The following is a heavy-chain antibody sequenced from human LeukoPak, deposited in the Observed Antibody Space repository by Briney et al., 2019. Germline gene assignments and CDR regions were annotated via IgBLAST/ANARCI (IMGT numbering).Heavy chain of an antibody. V-gene: IGHV4-59*12. CDR1: GGSISSYY. D-gene: IGHD6-13*01. CDR3: AREWAAAGEIDY. Sequence: SETLSLTCTVSGGSISSYYWSWIRQPPGKGLEWIGYIYYSGSTYYKPSLKSRVTISVDTSKNQFSLKLSSVTAADTAVYYCAREWAAAGEIDYWGQGTLVTVSS. CDR2: IYYSGST. J-gene: IGHJ4*02.